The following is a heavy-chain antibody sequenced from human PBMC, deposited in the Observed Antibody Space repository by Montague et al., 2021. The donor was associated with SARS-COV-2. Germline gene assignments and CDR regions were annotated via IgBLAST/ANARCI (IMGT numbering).Heavy chain of an antibody. CDR3: ARQDIQLRFDL. CDR1: SASISNDIYY. Sequence: SETLSLTCTVSSASISNDIYYWGWIRQPPGKGPEWIGGSRYGGTSYYNPSLKSRVTISIDTSKNQCSLTMIAATAADTAVYFCARQDIQLRFDLWGRGTLVTVSS. V-gene: IGHV4-39*01. CDR2: SRYGGTS. D-gene: IGHD1-1*01. J-gene: IGHJ2*01.